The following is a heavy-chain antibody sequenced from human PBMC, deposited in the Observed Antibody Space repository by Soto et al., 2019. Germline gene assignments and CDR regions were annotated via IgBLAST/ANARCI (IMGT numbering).Heavy chain of an antibody. CDR1: GGSISSGGYF. J-gene: IGHJ3*01. CDR2: INYSGIT. V-gene: IGHV4-31*03. D-gene: IGHD2-15*01. Sequence: QVQLQESGPGLVKPSQTLSLTCTVSGGSISSGGYFWSWVRQHPGMGLEWIGFINYSGITNYNPSLKSRVRLSVDTSKNQFSLMLNSVTAADTAVYYCANYCIGGSCYSDAFDFWGQGTMVTVSS. CDR3: ANYCIGGSCYSDAFDF.